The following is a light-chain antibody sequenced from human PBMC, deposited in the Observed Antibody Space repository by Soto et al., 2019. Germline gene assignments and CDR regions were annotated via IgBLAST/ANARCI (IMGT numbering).Light chain of an antibody. Sequence: QSVLTQSPSVSGAPGQRVTISCTGSSSNIGAGYDVHWYQQLPGTAPKPLIYGNSNRPSGVPDRFSGSKSGTSASLAITGLQAEDEADYYCQSYDSSLSGYVVFGGGTKLTVL. CDR2: GNS. V-gene: IGLV1-40*01. CDR3: QSYDSSLSGYVV. CDR1: SSNIGAGYD. J-gene: IGLJ2*01.